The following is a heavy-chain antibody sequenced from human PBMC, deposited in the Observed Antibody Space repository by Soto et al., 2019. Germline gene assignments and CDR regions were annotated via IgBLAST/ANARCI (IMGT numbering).Heavy chain of an antibody. CDR2: IYYSGST. D-gene: IGHD2-8*01. CDR1: GGSISSYY. CDR3: ARVYCTSGVCYSPANLDY. V-gene: IGHV4-59*01. Sequence: SETLSLTCTVSGGSISSYYWSWIRQPPGKGLEWIGYIYYSGSTNYNPSLKSRVTISVDTSKNQFSLKLSSVTAADTAVYYCARVYCTSGVCYSPANLDYWGQGTLVTVSS. J-gene: IGHJ4*02.